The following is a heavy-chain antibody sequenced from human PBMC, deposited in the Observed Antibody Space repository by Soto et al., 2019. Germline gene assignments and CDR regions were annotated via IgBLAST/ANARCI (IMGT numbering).Heavy chain of an antibody. CDR3: ARGSITIFGVIKRWFDP. CDR1: GGSFSDYY. D-gene: IGHD3-3*01. V-gene: IGHV4-34*01. J-gene: IGHJ5*02. Sequence: SETLSLTCAVYGGSFSDYYWTWIRQPPGKGLEWIGGINHSGGTNFNPSLKSRVTISVDTSKNQFSLNLSSVTAADTAVYYCARGSITIFGVIKRWFDPWGQGTQVTVSS. CDR2: INHSGGT.